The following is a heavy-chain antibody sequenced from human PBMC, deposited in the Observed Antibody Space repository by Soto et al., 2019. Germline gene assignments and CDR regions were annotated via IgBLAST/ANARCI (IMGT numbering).Heavy chain of an antibody. D-gene: IGHD6-19*01. CDR3: ARDRGWGAVAAYYFDY. CDR1: GFTFSSYA. V-gene: IGHV3-30-3*01. J-gene: IGHJ4*02. CDR2: ISYDGSNK. Sequence: GGSLRLSCAASGFTFSSYAMHWVRQAPGKGLEWVAVISYDGSNKYYADSVKGRFTISRDNSKNTLYLQMNSLRAEDTAVYYCARDRGWGAVAAYYFDYWGQGTLVTVSS.